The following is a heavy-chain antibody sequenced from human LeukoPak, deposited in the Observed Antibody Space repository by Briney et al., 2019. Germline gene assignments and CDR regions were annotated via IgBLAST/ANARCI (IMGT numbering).Heavy chain of an antibody. CDR3: ARALRNYYDSSGTSVAFDI. Sequence: SVTVSCTASGGTFSSYAISWVRQAPGQGLEWMGGIIPIFGTANYAQKFQGRVTITADESTSTAYMELSSLRSEDTAVYYCARALRNYYDSSGTSVAFDIWGQGTMVTVSS. V-gene: IGHV1-69*01. D-gene: IGHD3-22*01. CDR1: GGTFSSYA. CDR2: IIPIFGTA. J-gene: IGHJ3*02.